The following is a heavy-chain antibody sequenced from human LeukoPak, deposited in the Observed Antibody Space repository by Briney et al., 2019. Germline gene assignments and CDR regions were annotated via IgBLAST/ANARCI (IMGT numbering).Heavy chain of an antibody. Sequence: PGGSLRLSCAASGFTFSSYYMSWVRQAPGKGLEWVANIKTDGSQIYYVDSVKGRFTISRDNSKNTLYLQMNSLRAEDTAVYYCAKGPGYYYDSSGYSWFDPWGQGTLVTVSS. J-gene: IGHJ5*02. CDR1: GFTFSSYY. V-gene: IGHV3-7*03. CDR2: IKTDGSQI. CDR3: AKGPGYYYDSSGYSWFDP. D-gene: IGHD3-22*01.